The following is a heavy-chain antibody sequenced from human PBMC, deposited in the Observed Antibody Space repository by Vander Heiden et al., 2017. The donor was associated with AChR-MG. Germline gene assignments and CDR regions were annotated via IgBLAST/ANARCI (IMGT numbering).Heavy chain of an antibody. CDR2: IRYGSNNT. J-gene: IGHJ6*02. CDR3: AKEALGYDFLTGYPYYGMDV. D-gene: IGHD3-9*01. Sequence: QVQLVESGGGVVQPGGSLRPSCAASGFTFSGYGMHGVRRAPGKGLEWMTFIRYGSNNTYYADSVKGRFTTSRDNSKNTLYLQVNSLRTEDTAVYYCAKEALGYDFLTGYPYYGMDVWGRGTTVIVS. V-gene: IGHV3-30*02. CDR1: GFTFSGYG.